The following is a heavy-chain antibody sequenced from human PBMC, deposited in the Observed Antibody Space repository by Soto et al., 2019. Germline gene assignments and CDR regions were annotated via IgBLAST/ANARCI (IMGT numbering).Heavy chain of an antibody. CDR1: GFTVSSNY. Sequence: EVQLVESGGGLVQPGGSLRLSCAASGFTVSSNYMSWVRQAPGKGLEWVSVIYSAGSTYYADSVKGRFTISRHTSKNTLYLQMNGLRAEDTAVYYCAREGAGTDYWGQGTLVTVSS. CDR2: IYSAGST. J-gene: IGHJ4*02. V-gene: IGHV3-53*04. D-gene: IGHD6-19*01. CDR3: AREGAGTDY.